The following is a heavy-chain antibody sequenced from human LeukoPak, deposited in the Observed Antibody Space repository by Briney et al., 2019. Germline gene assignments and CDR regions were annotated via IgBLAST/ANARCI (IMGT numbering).Heavy chain of an antibody. CDR2: ISWNSGSI. CDR3: ARDKGYYDFWGGSLDY. V-gene: IGHV3-9*01. D-gene: IGHD3-3*01. J-gene: IGHJ4*02. CDR1: GFTFDDYA. Sequence: GGSLRLSCAASGFTFDDYAMHWVRQAPGKGLEWVSGISWNSGSIGYADSVKGRFTISRDNSTNTLYLQMNSLRTEDTAVYYCARDKGYYDFWGGSLDYWGQGILVTVSS.